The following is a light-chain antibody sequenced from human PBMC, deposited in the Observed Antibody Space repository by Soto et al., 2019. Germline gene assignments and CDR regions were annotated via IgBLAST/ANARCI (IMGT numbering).Light chain of an antibody. J-gene: IGLJ3*02. CDR3: SSYTSRSTVV. V-gene: IGLV2-14*01. CDR2: EVS. CDR1: SSDVGGYKY. Sequence: QSVLTQPASVSGSPGQSITISCTGTSSDVGGYKYVSWYQQHPGKAPKLMIYEVSNRPSGVSDRFSGSKSGNTASLTISGLQAEDEADDYCSSYTSRSTVVFGGGTKLTVL.